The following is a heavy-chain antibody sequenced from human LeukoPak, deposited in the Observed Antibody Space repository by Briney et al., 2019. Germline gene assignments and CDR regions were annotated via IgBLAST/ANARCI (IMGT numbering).Heavy chain of an antibody. CDR1: GFTFSSYT. V-gene: IGHV3-23*01. CDR2: ITTGDGNT. J-gene: IGHJ4*02. Sequence: GGSLRLSCAASGFTFSSYTMSWVRQAPGKGLEWVSTITTGDGNTYYADSVKGRFTVSRDNSKNTLFLQMNSLRAEDTAVYYCAKGGFLEWLPDTYYFDNWGQGTLVTVSS. CDR3: AKGGFLEWLPDTYYFDN. D-gene: IGHD3-3*01.